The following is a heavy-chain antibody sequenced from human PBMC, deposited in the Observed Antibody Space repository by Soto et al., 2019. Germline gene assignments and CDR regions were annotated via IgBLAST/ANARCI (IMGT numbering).Heavy chain of an antibody. CDR2: IHYSGNT. Sequence: QVQLQESGPGLVKPSETLSLTCTVSGGSISNYYWSWIRQPPGKGLEWIGYIHYSGNTNYNPSLKSRVIISADTSKNQFSLKLSSVTAADTAVYYCARGHYDFWSGYFATIDYWGQGTLVTVSS. CDR3: ARGHYDFWSGYFATIDY. J-gene: IGHJ4*02. V-gene: IGHV4-59*08. D-gene: IGHD3-3*01. CDR1: GGSISNYY.